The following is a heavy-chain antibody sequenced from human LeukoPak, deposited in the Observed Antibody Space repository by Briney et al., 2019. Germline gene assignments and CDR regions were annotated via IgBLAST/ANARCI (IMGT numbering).Heavy chain of an antibody. CDR2: IRYDGSNK. V-gene: IGHV3-30*02. J-gene: IGHJ4*02. CDR1: GFTFSSYG. CDR3: ARDRRSVFDY. Sequence: PGGSLRLSCAASGFTFSSYGMHWVRQAPGKGLEWVAFIRYDGSNKYYADSVKGRFTISRDNSKNTLYLQMNSLRAEDTAVYYCARDRRSVFDYWGQGTLVTVSS.